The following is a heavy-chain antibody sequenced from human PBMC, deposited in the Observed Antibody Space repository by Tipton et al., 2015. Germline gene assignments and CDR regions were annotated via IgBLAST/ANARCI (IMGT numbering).Heavy chain of an antibody. V-gene: IGHV4-59*12. CDR2: IYHSGST. J-gene: IGHJ4*02. D-gene: IGHD1-14*01. CDR3: VRGGYSNHDFDY. CDR1: GGSIRSYY. Sequence: TLSLTCTVSGGSIRSYYWSWIRQAPGKGLEWIGNIYHSGSTNYNPSLKSRVTISVDTSKNQFSLKLSSVTAADTAVYYCVRGGYSNHDFDYWGQGTLVTVSS.